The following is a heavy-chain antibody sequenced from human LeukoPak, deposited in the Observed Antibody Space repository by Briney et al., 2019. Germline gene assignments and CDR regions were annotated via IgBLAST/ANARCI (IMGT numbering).Heavy chain of an antibody. D-gene: IGHD5-18*01. CDR1: GXTFSDRD. J-gene: IGHJ6*02. CDR3: ALWSYYYYGLDV. V-gene: IGHV3-72*01. Sequence: PGGSLRLSCAASGXTFSDRDMDWVRQAPGKGLEWVVRSRNKAKSHTTEYAASVKGRFTISRDNSNNSVWLQMNSLKTEDTAVYYCALWSYYYYGLDVWGQGTTVTVSS. CDR2: SRNKAKSHTT.